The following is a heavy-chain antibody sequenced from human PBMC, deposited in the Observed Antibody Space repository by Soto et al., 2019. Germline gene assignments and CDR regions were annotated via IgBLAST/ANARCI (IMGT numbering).Heavy chain of an antibody. CDR2: IRIYNGNT. D-gene: IGHD4-17*01. CDR1: GYTFSSYG. V-gene: IGHV1-18*01. J-gene: IGHJ4*02. CDR3: ARVGPDYGDYGDY. Sequence: QVQLVQSGAEVKKPGASVKVSCKAYGYTFSSYGFIWVRQAPGEGLEWMGWIRIYNGNTNYAQKLQGTVTMTTDTSPSTAYKELRSLRSDDTAVYYCARVGPDYGDYGDYWGQGTLVTVSS.